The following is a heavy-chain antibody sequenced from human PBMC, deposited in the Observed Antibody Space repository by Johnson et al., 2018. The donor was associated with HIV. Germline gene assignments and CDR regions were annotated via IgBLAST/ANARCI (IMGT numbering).Heavy chain of an antibody. D-gene: IGHD5-18*01. J-gene: IGHJ3*02. CDR2: ISYDGSNK. Sequence: QVQLVESGGGVVKPGRSLRLSCAASGFTFSSYAMHWVRQAPGKGLEWVAVISYDGSNKYYADSVKGRFTISRDNSKNTLYLQMNSLRAEDTAVYYCARDFPVGYRWGNGFDIWGQGTMVTVSS. V-gene: IGHV3-30-3*01. CDR1: GFTFSSYA. CDR3: ARDFPVGYRWGNGFDI.